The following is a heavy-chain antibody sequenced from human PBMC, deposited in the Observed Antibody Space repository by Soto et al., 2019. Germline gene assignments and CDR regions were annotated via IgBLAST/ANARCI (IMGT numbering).Heavy chain of an antibody. V-gene: IGHV3-9*01. J-gene: IGHJ6*02. D-gene: IGHD3-22*01. CDR1: GFTFDDYA. CDR3: AASRGYDSSGYSGYYYGMDV. CDR2: ITWNSDEI. Sequence: DVQLVESGGGLVQPGRSLRLSCAASGFTFDDYAMHWVRQRPGRGLEWVSGITWNSDEIGYPDSVKGRFSISRDNAKKYLYLPMNSLRPADTALYYCAASRGYDSSGYSGYYYGMDVWGQGTTVTVSS.